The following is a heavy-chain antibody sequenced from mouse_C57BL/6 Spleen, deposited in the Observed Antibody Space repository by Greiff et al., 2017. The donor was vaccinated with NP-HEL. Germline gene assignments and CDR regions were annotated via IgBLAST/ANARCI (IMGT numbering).Heavy chain of an antibody. V-gene: IGHV5-17*01. J-gene: IGHJ4*01. CDR2: ISSGSSTI. D-gene: IGHD1-1*01. CDR1: GFTFSDYG. CDR3: ARTTTVLYYYAMDY. Sequence: EVQRVESGGGLVKPGGSLKLSCAASGFTFSDYGMHWVRQAPEKGLEWVAYISSGSSTIYYADTVKGRFTISRDNAKNTLFLQMTSLRSEDTAMYYCARTTTVLYYYAMDYWGQGTSVTVSS.